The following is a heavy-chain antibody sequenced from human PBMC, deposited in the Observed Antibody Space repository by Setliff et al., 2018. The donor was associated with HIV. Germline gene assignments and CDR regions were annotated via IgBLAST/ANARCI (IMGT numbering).Heavy chain of an antibody. J-gene: IGHJ3*02. D-gene: IGHD2-15*01. CDR2: IYSSGST. CDR3: ARRPVVGEAI. Sequence: LRLSCVGSGFTVTGSDRSWVRQAPGKGLEWVSLIYSSGSTHYADSVKGRFTMSRDSSKNTVYLQMDTLRAEDTAVYYCARRPVVGEAIWGQGTMVTVSS. CDR1: GFTVTGSD. V-gene: IGHV3-53*01.